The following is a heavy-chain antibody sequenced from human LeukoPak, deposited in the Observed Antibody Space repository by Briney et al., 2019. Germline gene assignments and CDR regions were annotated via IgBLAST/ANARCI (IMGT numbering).Heavy chain of an antibody. CDR3: ARGQWLVPEYFQH. CDR1: GGTFSSYA. CDR2: IIPIFGTA. V-gene: IGHV1-69*06. Sequence: GASVKVSCKASGGTFSSYAISWVRQAPGQGLEWMGRIIPIFGTANYAQKFQGRVTITADKSTSTAYMELSSLRSEDTAVYYCARGQWLVPEYFQHWGQGTLVTVPS. D-gene: IGHD6-19*01. J-gene: IGHJ1*01.